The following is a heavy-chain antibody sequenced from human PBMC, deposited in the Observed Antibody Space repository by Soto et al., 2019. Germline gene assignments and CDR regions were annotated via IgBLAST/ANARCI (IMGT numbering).Heavy chain of an antibody. V-gene: IGHV1-69*13. J-gene: IGHJ6*02. Sequence: LVKVSCKASGGTFSSYAISWVRQAPGQGLEWMGGIIPIFGTANYAQKFQGRVTITADESTSTAYMELSSLRSEDTAVYYCARDEYCSSTSCYTFYDILTGYFYYGMDVWGQGTTVTV. CDR3: ARDEYCSSTSCYTFYDILTGYFYYGMDV. CDR1: GGTFSSYA. D-gene: IGHD2-2*02. CDR2: IIPIFGTA.